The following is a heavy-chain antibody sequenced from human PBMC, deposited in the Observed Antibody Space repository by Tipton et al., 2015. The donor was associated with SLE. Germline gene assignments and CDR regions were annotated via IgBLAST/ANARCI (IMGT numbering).Heavy chain of an antibody. V-gene: IGHV1-69*18. CDR2: ILPIFGTA. Sequence: QVQLVQSGAEVKKPGSSVKVSCKASGGTFSSYDISWVRQAPGQGLEWMGRILPIFGTADYAQKFQDRVTITTDESTSTAYMELSSLRSEDTAVYFCARGSSAALDYLDYWGQGTLVTVSS. J-gene: IGHJ4*02. CDR1: GGTFSSYD. CDR3: ARGSSAALDYLDY. D-gene: IGHD6-25*01.